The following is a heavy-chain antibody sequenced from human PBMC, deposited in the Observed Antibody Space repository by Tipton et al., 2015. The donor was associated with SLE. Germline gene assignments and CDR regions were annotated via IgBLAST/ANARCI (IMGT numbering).Heavy chain of an antibody. CDR1: GFTFSSYW. Sequence: SLRLSCAASGFTFSSYWMHWVRQGPGKGLVWVSRIMSDGSITNYADSVKGRFTISRDNAKNTLYLQMNILRAEDTAVYYCARDPSYNGCPSDSMDIWGPG. V-gene: IGHV3-74*01. CDR2: IMSDGSIT. CDR3: ARDPSYNGCPSDSMDI. D-gene: IGHD1-26*01. J-gene: IGHJ3*02.